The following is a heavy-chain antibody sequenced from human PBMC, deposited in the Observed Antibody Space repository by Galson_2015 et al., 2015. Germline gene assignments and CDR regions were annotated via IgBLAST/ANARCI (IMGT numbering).Heavy chain of an antibody. D-gene: IGHD3-22*01. CDR1: GFTFNDYA. CDR2: ISGVGDNT. CDR3: AKDLAYYYDTSGYYEGVFDY. J-gene: IGHJ4*02. Sequence: SLRLSCAASGFTFNDYAVNWVRQAPGKGLEWVSGISGVGDNTHYADSVKGRFTISRDISKNTLYLQMNSLRAEDTAVYYCAKDLAYYYDTSGYYEGVFDYWGQGTLVTVSS. V-gene: IGHV3-23*01.